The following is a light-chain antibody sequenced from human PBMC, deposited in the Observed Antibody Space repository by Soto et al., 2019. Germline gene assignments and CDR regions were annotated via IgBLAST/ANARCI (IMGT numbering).Light chain of an antibody. CDR1: QSVSSNF. V-gene: IGKV3-20*01. Sequence: PGERATLSCRASQSVSSNFLAWYQQRPGQAPRLLIYGASNRATGIPDRFSGSGSGTDFTLTISRLEPEDFAVYYCQQYGSSPRTFGQGTKVGIK. CDR3: QQYGSSPRT. J-gene: IGKJ1*01. CDR2: GAS.